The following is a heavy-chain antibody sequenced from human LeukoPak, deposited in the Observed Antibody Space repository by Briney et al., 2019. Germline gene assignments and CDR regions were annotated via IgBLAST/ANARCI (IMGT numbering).Heavy chain of an antibody. CDR2: IKQDGSEK. D-gene: IGHD2-2*01. CDR3: ARVYCSSTSCYGYFDY. Sequence: PGGSLRLSCAASGFTFSSYWMSWVRQAPGKGLEWVANIKQDGSEKYYVDSVKGRFTISRDNAKNSLYLQMNSLRAEDTAVYYCARVYCSSTSCYGYFDYWGQGTLVTVSS. J-gene: IGHJ4*02. CDR1: GFTFSSYW. V-gene: IGHV3-7*01.